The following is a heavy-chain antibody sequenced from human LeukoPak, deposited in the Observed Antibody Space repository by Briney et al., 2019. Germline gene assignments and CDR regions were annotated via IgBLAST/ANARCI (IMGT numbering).Heavy chain of an antibody. V-gene: IGHV4-31*03. Sequence: PSQTLSLTCTVSGGSISSGGYFWSWIRQYPGKGLEWIGYISYSGSTYYNPILKSRVTISVDTSKNQFSLKLRSATAADTAVYYCAREVEYYDSSGYSNYFDYWGQGTLVTVSS. J-gene: IGHJ4*02. D-gene: IGHD3-22*01. CDR1: GGSISSGGYF. CDR3: AREVEYYDSSGYSNYFDY. CDR2: ISYSGST.